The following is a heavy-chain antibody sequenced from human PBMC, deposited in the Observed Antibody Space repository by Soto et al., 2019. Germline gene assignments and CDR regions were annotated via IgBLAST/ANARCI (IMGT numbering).Heavy chain of an antibody. CDR2: IYGGGST. D-gene: IGHD6-19*01. Sequence: EVQLVESGGGSIQPGGSLRLSCAASWFAVSRKYMTWVRPAPGKGLEWVSVIYGGGSTYHAGSVKGRFTISRDTSKNTLFLQMNSLRAEDTAVYYCVHTTGWPGVDFWGQGTLVTVSS. CDR1: WFAVSRKY. V-gene: IGHV3-53*01. J-gene: IGHJ4*02. CDR3: VHTTGWPGVDF.